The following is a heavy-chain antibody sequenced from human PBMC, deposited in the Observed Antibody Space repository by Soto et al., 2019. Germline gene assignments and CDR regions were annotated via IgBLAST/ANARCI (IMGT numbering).Heavy chain of an antibody. CDR1: GYTFTSYA. V-gene: IGHV1-3*01. CDR2: INAGNGNT. D-gene: IGHD3-16*01. CDR3: ARDQNGGRLHTNWFDP. J-gene: IGHJ5*02. Sequence: ASVKVSCKASGYTFTSYAMHLVRQAPGQRLEWMGWINAGNGNTKYSQKFQGRVTITSDTSASTAYMELSSLRSEDTAVYYCARDQNGGRLHTNWFDPWGQGTLVTVSS.